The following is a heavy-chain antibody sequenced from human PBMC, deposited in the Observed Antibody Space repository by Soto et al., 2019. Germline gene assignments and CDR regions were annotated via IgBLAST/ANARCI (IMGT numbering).Heavy chain of an antibody. V-gene: IGHV3-30-3*01. J-gene: IGHJ6*01. Sequence: RHPCAASGCIFSSYTMHWVRQAPGKGLEWVGVITYDGSNQYYADSVKGRFTISRDNSRNMQLQQMNSLRLEDTFFFQGEDATRGCSTVLAFWG. CDR3: EDATRGCSTVLAF. D-gene: IGHD6-13*01. CDR2: ITYDGSNQ. CDR1: GCIFSSYT.